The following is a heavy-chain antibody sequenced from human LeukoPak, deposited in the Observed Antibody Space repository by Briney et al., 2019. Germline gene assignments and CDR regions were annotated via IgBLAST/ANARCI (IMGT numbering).Heavy chain of an antibody. CDR3: ARGPRILTLGSYYFDY. J-gene: IGHJ4*02. V-gene: IGHV3-11*01. CDR2: INVNGGAT. CDR1: GFSFKDYY. Sequence: GSLRLSCAASGFSFKDYYFSWVRQAPGKGLEWVSFINVNGGATHYAESVKGRFTISRANAMNSIYLEMNSLTAEDTAVYYCARGPRILTLGSYYFDYWGQGSLVTVSS. D-gene: IGHD3-10*01.